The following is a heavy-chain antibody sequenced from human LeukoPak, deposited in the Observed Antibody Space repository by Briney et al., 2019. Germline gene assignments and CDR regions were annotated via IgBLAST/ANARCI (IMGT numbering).Heavy chain of an antibody. CDR2: LYYSGTT. D-gene: IGHD3-22*01. Sequence: PSETLSLTCPVPGGSISVYYWSWIRQPPGKGLEWIGYLYYSGTTNTNPSLKSRVTISGDTTKNQFSLKLSSVTAADTAGYYCARHSKYYYDSSGSYVGYFQHWGQGSLVTVSS. CDR1: GGSISVYY. J-gene: IGHJ1*01. CDR3: ARHSKYYYDSSGSYVGYFQH. V-gene: IGHV4-59*08.